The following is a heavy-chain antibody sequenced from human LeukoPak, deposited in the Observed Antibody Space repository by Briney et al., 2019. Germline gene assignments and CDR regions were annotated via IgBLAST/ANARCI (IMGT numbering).Heavy chain of an antibody. CDR3: AKLPQGYYYMDV. J-gene: IGHJ6*03. V-gene: IGHV3-23*01. CDR1: GFTFSNYA. Sequence: GGSLRLSCAASGFTFSNYAMNWVRQAPGKGLEWVSAISGSDGRTYYADSVKGRFTISRDNSKNTLYLQMNSPRAEDTAVYYCAKLPQGYYYMDVWGKGTTVTVSS. CDR2: ISGSDGRT.